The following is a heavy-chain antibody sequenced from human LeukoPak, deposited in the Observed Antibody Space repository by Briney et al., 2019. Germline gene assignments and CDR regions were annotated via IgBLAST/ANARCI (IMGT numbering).Heavy chain of an antibody. CDR3: ARSLDCAESWYFDL. CDR1: GGSISSSNW. J-gene: IGHJ2*01. D-gene: IGHD2-21*02. V-gene: IGHV4-4*02. CDR2: IYHSGST. Sequence: PSGTLSLTCAVSGGSISSSNWWSWVRQPPGKGLEWIGEIYHSGSTNYNPSLKSRVTISVDKSKNQFSLKLSSVTAADTAVYYCARSLDCAESWYFDLWGRGTLVTVSS.